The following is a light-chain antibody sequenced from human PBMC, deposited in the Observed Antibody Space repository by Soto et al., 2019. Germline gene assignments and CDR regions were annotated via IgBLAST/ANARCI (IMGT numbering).Light chain of an antibody. J-gene: IGLJ3*02. Sequence: QSALTQPPSASGSPGQSVTISCTGTSSDVGGYNYVSWYQQYPGRAPKLMIYEVTKRPSGVPDRFSGSKSGNTASLTVSGLQAEDEADSYCSAYAASNNFYFVFGGGTKLTGL. CDR2: EVT. CDR1: SSDVGGYNY. V-gene: IGLV2-8*01. CDR3: SAYAASNNFYFV.